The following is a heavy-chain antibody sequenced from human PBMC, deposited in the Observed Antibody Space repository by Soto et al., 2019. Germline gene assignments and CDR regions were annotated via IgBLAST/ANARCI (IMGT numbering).Heavy chain of an antibody. CDR2: IWYDGSEK. J-gene: IGHJ6*03. Sequence: GGSLRLSCAASEFTFSNYGMHWVRQAPGKGLEWVTIIWYDGSEKFYADSVKGRFTISRDNSKNTLYLQMDSLTAEDSAVYYCARGSGHSYYYMDVWGKGTTVTVSS. CDR1: EFTFSNYG. V-gene: IGHV3-33*01. CDR3: ARGSGHSYYYMDV.